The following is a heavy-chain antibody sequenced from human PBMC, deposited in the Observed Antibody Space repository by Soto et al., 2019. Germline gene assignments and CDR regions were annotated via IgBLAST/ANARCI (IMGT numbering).Heavy chain of an antibody. CDR1: GYTFTSYG. Sequence: QVQLVQSGAEVKKPGASVKVSCTASGYTFTSYGISWVRQAPGQGLEWMGWISAYNVNTNYAQKLQGRVTMTPDTSTSTAYMELRSLRSDDTAVYYCVVAAQPYYFDYWGQGTLVTVSS. J-gene: IGHJ4*02. CDR2: ISAYNVNT. D-gene: IGHD2-15*01. CDR3: VVAAQPYYFDY. V-gene: IGHV1-18*01.